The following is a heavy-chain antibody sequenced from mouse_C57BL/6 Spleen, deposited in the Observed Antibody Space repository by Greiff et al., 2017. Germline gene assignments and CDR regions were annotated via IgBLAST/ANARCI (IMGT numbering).Heavy chain of an antibody. D-gene: IGHD2-3*01. CDR2: IDPSDSET. J-gene: IGHJ2*01. V-gene: IGHV1-52*01. Sequence: QVHVKQPGAELVRPGSSVKLSCKASGYTFTSYWMHWVKQRPIQGLEWIGNIDPSDSETHYNQKFKDKATLTVDKSSSTAYMQLSSLTSEDSAVYYCAREGMVTYFDYWGQGTTLTVSS. CDR1: GYTFTSYW. CDR3: AREGMVTYFDY.